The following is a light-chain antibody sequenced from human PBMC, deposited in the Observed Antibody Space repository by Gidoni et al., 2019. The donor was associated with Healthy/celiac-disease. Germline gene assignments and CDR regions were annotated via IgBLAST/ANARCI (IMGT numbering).Light chain of an antibody. CDR1: QGISSY. V-gene: IGKV1-9*01. Sequence: PSTLSASGGDRVTISWRASQGISSYLAGYQQKPGKAPKLLIYAASTLQSGVPSRFSGSGSGTDYTLTISSLQPEDVATDYCQQLDRYPPTFXGXTKVEIK. CDR3: QQLDRYPPT. CDR2: AAS. J-gene: IGKJ4*01.